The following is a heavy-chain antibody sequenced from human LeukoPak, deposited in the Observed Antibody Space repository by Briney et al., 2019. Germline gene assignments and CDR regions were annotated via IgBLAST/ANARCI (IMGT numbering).Heavy chain of an antibody. CDR3: ARGPTTVTRAFDY. Sequence: SSETLSLTCTVSGGSFSIYYWSWIRQPAGKGLEWIGRIYTSGSTNYNPPLKSRVTMSVDTSKNQFSLKLSSVTAADTAVYYCARGPTTVTRAFDYWGQGTLVTVSS. CDR2: IYTSGST. CDR1: GGSFSIYY. V-gene: IGHV4-4*07. D-gene: IGHD4-17*01. J-gene: IGHJ4*02.